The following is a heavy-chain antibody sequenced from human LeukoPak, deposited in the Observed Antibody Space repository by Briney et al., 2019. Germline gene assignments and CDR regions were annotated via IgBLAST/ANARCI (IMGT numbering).Heavy chain of an antibody. D-gene: IGHD4-17*01. CDR1: GGSIGSYY. Sequence: PSETLSLTCTVSGGSIGSYYWSWIRQPPGKGLEWIGYIYYSGSTNYNPSLKSRVTISVDTSKNQFSLKLSSVTAADTAVYYCARGDYGDYGDYYYGMDVWGQGTAVTVSS. V-gene: IGHV4-59*01. CDR3: ARGDYGDYGDYYYGMDV. J-gene: IGHJ6*02. CDR2: IYYSGST.